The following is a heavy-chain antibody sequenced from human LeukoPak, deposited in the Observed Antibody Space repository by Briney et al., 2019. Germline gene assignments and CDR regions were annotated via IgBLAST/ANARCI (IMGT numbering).Heavy chain of an antibody. CDR2: ISWNSGSI. V-gene: IGHV3-9*01. CDR1: GFTFDDYA. Sequence: GGSLRLSCAASGFTFDDYAMHWVRQAPGKGLEWVSGISWNSGSIGYADSVKGRFTISKDNSKNTLYLQRNSLRAEDTAVYYCASPLRDDAFDIWGQGTMVTVSS. CDR3: ASPLRDDAFDI. J-gene: IGHJ3*02.